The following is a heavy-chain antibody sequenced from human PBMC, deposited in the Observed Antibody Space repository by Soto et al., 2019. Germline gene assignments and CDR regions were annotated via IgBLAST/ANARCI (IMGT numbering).Heavy chain of an antibody. J-gene: IGHJ4*02. CDR1: GGSISNHY. CDR2: IYYNGNT. CDR3: TRANWYSEY. D-gene: IGHD7-27*01. V-gene: IGHV4-59*11. Sequence: QVQLQESGPGLVKPSETLSLTCTVSGGSISNHYWSWIRQPPGKGLEWIVDIYYNGNTKYTPALTDRVTISVDTSKNPISLKLSSVTAADTAVYYCTRANWYSEYWGQGTLVTVSS.